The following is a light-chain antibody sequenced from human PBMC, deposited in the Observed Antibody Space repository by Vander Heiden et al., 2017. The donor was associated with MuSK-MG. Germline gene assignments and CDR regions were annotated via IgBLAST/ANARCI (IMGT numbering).Light chain of an antibody. CDR3: QVWDSSSDQGV. V-gene: IGLV3-21*02. CDR2: EDS. CDR1: NIGSRS. Sequence: SYVLTQPPSVSVAPGQAARITCGGNNIGSRSGDWYQQKPGQAPVLVVQEDSDRPSGIPERFSGANAGKKATLKISRVEAGDEADDDCQVWDSSSDQGVFGTGTKVTVL. J-gene: IGLJ1*01.